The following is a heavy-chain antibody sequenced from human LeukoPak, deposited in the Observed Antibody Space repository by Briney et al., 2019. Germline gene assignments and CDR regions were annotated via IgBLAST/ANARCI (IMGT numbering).Heavy chain of an antibody. V-gene: IGHV4-30-2*01. CDR2: IYHSGST. J-gene: IGHJ5*02. Sequence: SETLSLTCAVSGGSISSGGYSWSWIRQPPGKGLEWNGYIYHSGSTYYNPSLKSRVTISVDRSKNQFSLKLSSVTAADTAVYYCARAIAVAGTLWFDPWGQGTLVTVSS. CDR1: GGSISSGGYS. CDR3: ARAIAVAGTLWFDP. D-gene: IGHD6-19*01.